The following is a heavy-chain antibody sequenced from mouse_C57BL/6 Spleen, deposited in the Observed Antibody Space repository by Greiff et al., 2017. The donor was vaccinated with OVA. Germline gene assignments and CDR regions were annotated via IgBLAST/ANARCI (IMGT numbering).Heavy chain of an antibody. J-gene: IGHJ1*03. CDR1: GYAFSSSW. Sequence: VKLMESGPELVKPGASVKISCKASGYAFSSSWMNWVKQRPGKGLEWIGRIYPGDGDTNYNGKFKGKATLTADKSSSTAYMQLSSLTSEDSAVYFCARWDGNYWYFDVWGTGTTVTVSS. CDR3: ARWDGNYWYFDV. D-gene: IGHD2-1*01. V-gene: IGHV1-82*01. CDR2: IYPGDGDT.